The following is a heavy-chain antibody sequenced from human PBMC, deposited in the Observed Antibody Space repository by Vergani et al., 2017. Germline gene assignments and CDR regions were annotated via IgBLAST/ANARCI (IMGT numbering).Heavy chain of an antibody. V-gene: IGHV4-31*03. D-gene: IGHD2-2*01. CDR3: ARRSYMPAPPTYYSFDF. J-gene: IGHJ4*02. CDR2: VYDSGNT. CDR1: GGSISTGGYY. Sequence: QVHLQESGPGLVKPSETLSLSCTVSGGSISTGGYYWTWIRQRPGKALEWIGFVYDSGNTYYNPSLEGRVSISADTSKNKFSLKLNFVTAADAAVYYCARRSYMPAPPTYYSFDFWGRGTLVTVSS.